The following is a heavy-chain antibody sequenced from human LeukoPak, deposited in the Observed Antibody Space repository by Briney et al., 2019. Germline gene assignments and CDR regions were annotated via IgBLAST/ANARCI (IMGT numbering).Heavy chain of an antibody. CDR3: AKAGSGWPGGVLSY. Sequence: GGSLRLSCAASGFTFSSYAMSWVRQAPGKGLEWDSAISGSGGSTYYADSVKGRFTISRDNSKNTLYLQMNSLRAEDTAVYYCAKAGSGWPGGVLSYWGQGTLVTVSS. J-gene: IGHJ4*02. CDR2: ISGSGGST. CDR1: GFTFSSYA. D-gene: IGHD6-19*01. V-gene: IGHV3-23*01.